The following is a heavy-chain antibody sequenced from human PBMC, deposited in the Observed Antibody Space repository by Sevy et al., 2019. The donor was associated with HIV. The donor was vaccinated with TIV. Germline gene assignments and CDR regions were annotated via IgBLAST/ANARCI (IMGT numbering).Heavy chain of an antibody. CDR3: ATPWEYSTSWYAFDI. CDR1: GVSIRSSSSY. D-gene: IGHD6-13*01. V-gene: IGHV4-39*01. CDR2: IYYSGST. J-gene: IGHJ3*02. Sequence: SENLSLTCTVSGVSIRSSSSYWGWIRQPPGKGLEWIGSIYYSGSTYYNPSLKSRVTISVDTSENQFSLRLNSVTAADTAVYYCATPWEYSTSWYAFDIWGLGTLVTVSS.